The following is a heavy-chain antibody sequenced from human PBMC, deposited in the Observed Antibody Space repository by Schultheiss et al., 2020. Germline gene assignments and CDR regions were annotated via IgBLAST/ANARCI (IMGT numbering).Heavy chain of an antibody. D-gene: IGHD2-15*01. CDR2: IYYSGNT. J-gene: IGHJ4*02. CDR3: ARGAAATQG. V-gene: IGHV4-4*02. CDR1: GGSISSSNW. Sequence: SETLSLTCAVSGGSISSSNWWSWVRQPPGKGLEWIGYIYYSGNTNYNPSLKSRVTISVDTSKNQFSLKLSFVTAADTAVYYCARGAAATQGWGQGTLVTVSS.